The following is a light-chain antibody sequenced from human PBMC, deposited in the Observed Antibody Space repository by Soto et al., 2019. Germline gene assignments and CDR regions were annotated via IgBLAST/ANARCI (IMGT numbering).Light chain of an antibody. CDR2: GAS. CDR1: QSVSLTA. Sequence: VLTQSPGTPSLSPRERATLSCSASQSVSLTALAWYQHKPGQAPRLLIYGASFRATGIPHRFSGSGAGTDFTLTISSLESEDAAVYYCQQYSSSPLTVGGGTKVDIK. J-gene: IGKJ4*01. CDR3: QQYSSSPLT. V-gene: IGKV3-20*01.